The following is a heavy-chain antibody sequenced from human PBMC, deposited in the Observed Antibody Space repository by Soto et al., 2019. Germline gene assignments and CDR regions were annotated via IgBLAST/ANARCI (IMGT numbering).Heavy chain of an antibody. D-gene: IGHD1-26*01. CDR2: IYHSGST. CDR1: GGSISSSNW. CDR3: ARGSYGYFDY. V-gene: IGHV4-4*02. J-gene: IGHJ4*02. Sequence: SETLSLTCAVSGGSISSSNWWSWVRQPPGKGLEWIGEIYHSGSTNYNPSLKSRVTISVDTSKNQFSLKLSSVTAADTAVYYCARGSYGYFDYWGQGTLVTVSS.